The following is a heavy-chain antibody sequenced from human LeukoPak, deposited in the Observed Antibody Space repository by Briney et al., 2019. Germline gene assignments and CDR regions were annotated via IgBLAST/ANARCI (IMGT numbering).Heavy chain of an antibody. V-gene: IGHV1-8*01. CDR3: ARRNADGYKTSPYYYYYMDV. J-gene: IGHJ6*03. D-gene: IGHD5-24*01. CDR1: GYTFTSYD. Sequence: GASVKVSCKASGYTFTSYDINWVRQATGQGLEWMGWMNPNSGNTGYAQKFQGRVTMTRNTSISTAYMELSSLRSEDTAVYYCARRNADGYKTSPYYYYYMDVWGKGTTVTVSS. CDR2: MNPNSGNT.